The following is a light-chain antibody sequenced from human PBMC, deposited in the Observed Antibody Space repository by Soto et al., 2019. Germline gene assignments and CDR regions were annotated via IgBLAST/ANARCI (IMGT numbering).Light chain of an antibody. CDR1: SSDVGGYNY. CDR2: DVS. CDR3: SSYTSTPTV. V-gene: IGLV2-14*01. Sequence: QSALTQPASVSGSPGQSITISCTGTSSDVGGYNYVSWYQQHPGKAPKLMIYDVSNRPSGVSNRFSGPKSGNTASLTISGLQAEDEADYYCSSYTSTPTVFGTGTKVTVL. J-gene: IGLJ1*01.